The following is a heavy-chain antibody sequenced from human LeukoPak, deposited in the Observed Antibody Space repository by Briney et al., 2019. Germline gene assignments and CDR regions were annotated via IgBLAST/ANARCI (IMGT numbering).Heavy chain of an antibody. CDR1: GFTFSSYG. CDR2: IRYDGSNK. Sequence: PGGSLRLSCAASGFTFSSYGMHWVRQAPGKGLEWVAFIRYDGSNKYYADSVKGRFTISRDNSKNTLYLHVNSLRPEDTAVYYCTYDFWSHAENYYYYMDVWGKGTTVTVSS. V-gene: IGHV3-30*02. D-gene: IGHD3-3*01. CDR3: TYDFWSHAENYYYYMDV. J-gene: IGHJ6*03.